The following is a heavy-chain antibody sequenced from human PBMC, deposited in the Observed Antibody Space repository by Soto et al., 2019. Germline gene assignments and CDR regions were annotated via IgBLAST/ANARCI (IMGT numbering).Heavy chain of an antibody. V-gene: IGHV2-70*01. Sequence: SGPTLVNPTQTLTLTCTFSGFSLSTSGMCVSWIRQPPGKALEWLELIDWDEGKYYSTSLKTRLTISRDTSKNQVVLTMTNVDPVDTATYYCARIPHYSDSYYMDYWGQGTLVTVSS. CDR2: IDWDEGK. D-gene: IGHD2-21*01. CDR3: ARIPHYSDSYYMDY. J-gene: IGHJ4*02. CDR1: GFSLSTSGMC.